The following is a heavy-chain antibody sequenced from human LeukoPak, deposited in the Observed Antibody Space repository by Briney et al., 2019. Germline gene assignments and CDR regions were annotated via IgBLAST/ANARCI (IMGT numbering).Heavy chain of an antibody. V-gene: IGHV3-21*01. CDR1: GFTFSSYS. CDR3: VKDGGGGSRTFAFDI. J-gene: IGHJ3*02. D-gene: IGHD2-15*01. CDR2: ISSSTSYI. Sequence: GGSLRLSCAASGFTFSSYSMNWVRQAPGKGLEWVSSISSSTSYIYYADSVKGRFTISRDNAKNSLYLQMNSLRAEDTAVYYCVKDGGGGSRTFAFDIWGQGTMVTVSS.